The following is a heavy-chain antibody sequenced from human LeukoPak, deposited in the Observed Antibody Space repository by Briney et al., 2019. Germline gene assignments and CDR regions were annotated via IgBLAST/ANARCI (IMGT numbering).Heavy chain of an antibody. D-gene: IGHD5-12*01. CDR1: GGSISSYY. CDR3: ARHESGYDSRFGY. Sequence: SETLSLTCTVSGGSISSYYWSWIRQPPGKGLEWIGYIYYSGSTNYNPSLKSRVTISVDTSKDQFSLKLSSVTAADTAVYYCARHESGYDSRFGYWGQGTLVTVSS. J-gene: IGHJ4*02. CDR2: IYYSGST. V-gene: IGHV4-59*08.